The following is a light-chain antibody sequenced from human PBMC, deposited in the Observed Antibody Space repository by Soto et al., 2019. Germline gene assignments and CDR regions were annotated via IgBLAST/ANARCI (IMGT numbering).Light chain of an antibody. J-gene: IGKJ1*01. CDR3: QQYGKT. V-gene: IGKV3-20*01. Sequence: EIVLTSALGTPSKSQGERATLSCRASQSVSSSYLAWYQQKPGQAPRLLIYGASSRATGIPDRFSGSGSGTDFSLTISRLEPEDFAVYYCQQYGKTFGQGTKV. CDR1: QSVSSSY. CDR2: GAS.